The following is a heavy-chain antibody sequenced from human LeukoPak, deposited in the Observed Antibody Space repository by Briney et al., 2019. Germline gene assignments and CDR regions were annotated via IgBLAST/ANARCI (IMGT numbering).Heavy chain of an antibody. V-gene: IGHV3-53*01. J-gene: IGHJ4*02. CDR1: GGSFSGYC. CDR2: IYSGGST. Sequence: ETLSLTCAVYGGSFSGYCWTWIRQPPGKGLEWVSVIYSGGSTYYADSVRGRFTISRDNSKNTLFLHMNSLRAEDTAVYYCARGGYSYGSDYWGQGTLVTVSS. CDR3: ARGGYSYGSDY. D-gene: IGHD5-18*01.